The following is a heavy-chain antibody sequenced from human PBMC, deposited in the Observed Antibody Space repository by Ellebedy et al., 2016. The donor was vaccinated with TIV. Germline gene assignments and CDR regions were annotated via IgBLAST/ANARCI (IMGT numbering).Heavy chain of an antibody. D-gene: IGHD3-10*01. Sequence: GESLKISXAASGITVSDNYLSWVRQAPGKGLEWVSVISSRGDASYGDSVKGRFTISRDNSKNTVYLQMNGLRAEDTAVYYCARDWGWGSGSSFDYWGQGTLVTVSS. CDR1: GITVSDNY. V-gene: IGHV3-66*01. CDR3: ARDWGWGSGSSFDY. J-gene: IGHJ4*02. CDR2: ISSRGDA.